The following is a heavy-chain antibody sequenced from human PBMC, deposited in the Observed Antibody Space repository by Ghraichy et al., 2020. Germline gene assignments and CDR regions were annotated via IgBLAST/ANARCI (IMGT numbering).Heavy chain of an antibody. CDR2: IKEDGSKK. D-gene: IGHD3-16*01. J-gene: IGHJ4*02. Sequence: GGSLRLSCAASGFTFSNFWLSWVRQAPGKGLEWVANIKEDGSKKYYADSVEGRFTISRDNAKNSLYLQLNNLRAEDTALYYCVRDYVWGSNEGDYWGQGTLVTVSS. CDR1: GFTFSNFW. CDR3: VRDYVWGSNEGDY. V-gene: IGHV3-7*03.